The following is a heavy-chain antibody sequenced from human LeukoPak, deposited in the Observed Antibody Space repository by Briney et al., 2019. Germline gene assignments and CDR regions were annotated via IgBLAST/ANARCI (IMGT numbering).Heavy chain of an antibody. Sequence: SETLSLTCAVSGGSISSRNWWSWVRQPPGKGLEWIGRIYTSGSTNYNPSLKSRVTMSVDTSKNQFSLKLSSVTAADTAVYYCARDQVDYDILTGYYLSMDVWGKGTTVTISS. CDR2: IYTSGST. CDR3: ARDQVDYDILTGYYLSMDV. J-gene: IGHJ6*03. CDR1: GGSISSRNW. V-gene: IGHV4-4*02. D-gene: IGHD3-9*01.